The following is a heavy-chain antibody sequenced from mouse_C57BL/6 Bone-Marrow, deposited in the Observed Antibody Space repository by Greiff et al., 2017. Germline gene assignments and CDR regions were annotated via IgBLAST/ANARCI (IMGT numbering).Heavy chain of an antibody. V-gene: IGHV1-74*01. CDR1: GYTFTSYW. J-gene: IGHJ1*03. CDR3: AIGITTVVTVSWYFDV. D-gene: IGHD1-1*01. CDR2: IHPSDSDT. Sequence: VQLQQPGAELVKPGASVKVSCKASGYTFTSYWMHWVKQRPGQGLEWIGRIHPSDSDTNYNQKFKGKATLTVDKSSSTAYMQLSSLTSEDSAFYYCAIGITTVVTVSWYFDVWGTGTTVTVSS.